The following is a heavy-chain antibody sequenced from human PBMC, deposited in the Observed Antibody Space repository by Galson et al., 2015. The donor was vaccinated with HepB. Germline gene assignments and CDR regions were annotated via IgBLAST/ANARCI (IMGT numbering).Heavy chain of an antibody. CDR1: GYTFTSYD. CDR3: ARGRGIVVVGGRLAYMDV. Sequence: SVKVSCKASGYTFTSYDINWVRQATGQGLEWMGWMNPNSGNTGYAQKFQGRVTMTRNTSISTAYMELSSLRSEDTAVYYCARGRGIVVVGGRLAYMDVWGKGTTVTVSS. CDR2: MNPNSGNT. V-gene: IGHV1-8*01. D-gene: IGHD2-2*01. J-gene: IGHJ6*03.